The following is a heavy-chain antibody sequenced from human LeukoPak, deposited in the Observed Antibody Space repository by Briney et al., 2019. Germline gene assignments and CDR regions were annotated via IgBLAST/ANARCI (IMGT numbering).Heavy chain of an antibody. J-gene: IGHJ4*02. V-gene: IGHV3-66*02. CDR1: GFTFSSYW. D-gene: IGHD1-26*01. Sequence: PGGSLRLSCAASGFTFSSYWMHWVRQAPGEGLVWVSSIFSDDNTYYADSVKGRFTISRDNLKNTLYLQMNSLRDEDSAVYYCAAGGDLDHWGQGTLVTVSS. CDR2: IFSDDNT. CDR3: AAGGDLDH.